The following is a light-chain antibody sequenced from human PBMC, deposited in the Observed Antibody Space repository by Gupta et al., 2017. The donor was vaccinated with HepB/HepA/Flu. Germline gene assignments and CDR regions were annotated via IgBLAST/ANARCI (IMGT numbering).Light chain of an antibody. V-gene: IGKV3-15*01. CDR3: QQYNDWPRT. CDR2: GES. CDR1: QSVSNN. J-gene: IGKJ1*01. Sequence: EIVMTQSPATLSMSPGDRATLSCRASQSVSNNLTWYQQKPGKAPRLLIYGESTRATGIPSRFSGSGSGTEFTLTISSLQPEDFALYYCQQYNDWPRTFGQGTKVEIK.